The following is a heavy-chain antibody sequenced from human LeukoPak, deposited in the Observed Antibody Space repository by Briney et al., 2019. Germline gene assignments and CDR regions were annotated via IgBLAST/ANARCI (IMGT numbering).Heavy chain of an antibody. V-gene: IGHV3-23*01. J-gene: IGHJ4*02. D-gene: IGHD3-16*02. CDR3: AKGAKNYDYVWGSYRYTF. CDR2: ISGSGGST. CDR1: GFTFSSYA. Sequence: PGGSLRLSCAASGFTFSSYAMSWVRQAPGKGLEWVSAISGSGGSTYYADSVKGRFTISRDNSKNTLYLQMNSLRAEDTAVYYCAKGAKNYDYVWGSYRYTFWGQGTLVTVSS.